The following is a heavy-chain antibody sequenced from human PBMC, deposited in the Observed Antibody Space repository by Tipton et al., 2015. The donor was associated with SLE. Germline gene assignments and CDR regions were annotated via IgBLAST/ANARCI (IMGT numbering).Heavy chain of an antibody. CDR3: AMLYFDILTGYYYGMDV. D-gene: IGHD3-9*01. CDR2: ISSSSSYT. J-gene: IGHJ6*02. Sequence: SLRLSCAASGFTFSDYYMSWIRQAPGKGLEWVSYISSSSSYTNYADSVKGRFTISRDNAKNSLYLQMNSLRPEDTAVYYCAMLYFDILTGYYYGMDVWGQGTTVTVSS. V-gene: IGHV3-11*06. CDR1: GFTFSDYY.